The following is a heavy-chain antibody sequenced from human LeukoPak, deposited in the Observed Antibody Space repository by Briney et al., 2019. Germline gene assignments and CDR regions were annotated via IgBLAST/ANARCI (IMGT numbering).Heavy chain of an antibody. CDR2: ISGSGGST. CDR3: AKSIQLWFGSLDY. Sequence: PGGSLRLSCAASGFTFSSYAMSWVRRAPGKGLEWVSAISGSGGSTYYADSVKGRFTISRDNSKNTLYLQMNSLRAEDTAVYYCAKSIQLWFGSLDYWGQGTLVTVSS. CDR1: GFTFSSYA. D-gene: IGHD5-18*01. V-gene: IGHV3-23*01. J-gene: IGHJ4*02.